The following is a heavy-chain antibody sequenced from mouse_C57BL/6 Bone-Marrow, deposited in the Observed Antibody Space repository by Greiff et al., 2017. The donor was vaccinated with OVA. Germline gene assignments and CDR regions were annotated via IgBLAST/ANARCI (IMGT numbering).Heavy chain of an antibody. V-gene: IGHV7-1*01. CDR1: GFTFSDFY. CDR2: SRNKANDYTT. J-gene: IGHJ3*01. CDR3: ARGYDYDGAFAY. D-gene: IGHD2-4*01. Sequence: EVQGVESGGGLVQSGRSLRLSCATSGFTFSDFYMEWVRQAPGKGLEWIAASRNKANDYTTEYSASVKGRFIVSRDTSQSILYLQMNALRAEDTAIYYCARGYDYDGAFAYWGQGTLVTVSA.